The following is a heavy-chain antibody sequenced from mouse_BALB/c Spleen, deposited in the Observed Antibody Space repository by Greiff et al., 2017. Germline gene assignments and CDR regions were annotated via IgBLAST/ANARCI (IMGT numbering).Heavy chain of an antibody. V-gene: IGHV1-87*01. CDR2: IYPGDGDT. CDR1: GYTFTSYW. CDR3: ARDYGSSYWYFDV. D-gene: IGHD1-1*01. J-gene: IGHJ1*01. Sequence: SGAELARPGASVKLSCKASGYTFTSYWMQWVKQRPGQGLEWIGAIYPGDGDTRYTQKFKGKATLTADKSSSTAYMQLSSLASEDSAVYYCARDYGSSYWYFDVWGAGTTVTVSS.